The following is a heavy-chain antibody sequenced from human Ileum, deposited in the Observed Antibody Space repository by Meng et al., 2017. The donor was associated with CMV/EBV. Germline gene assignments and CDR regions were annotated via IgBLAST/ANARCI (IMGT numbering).Heavy chain of an antibody. CDR2: IKQDGRDK. D-gene: IGHD3-22*01. Sequence: GESLKISCVGSGFSLNAFWMGWARQAPGKWLEWVANIKQDGRDKYYLDSVKGRFSISRDNSRNSLYLEMNSLRADDTALYYCTRGNRDSRYCAMDVWGQGTTVTVSS. V-gene: IGHV3-7*01. J-gene: IGHJ6*02. CDR3: TRGNRDSRYCAMDV. CDR1: GFSLNAFW.